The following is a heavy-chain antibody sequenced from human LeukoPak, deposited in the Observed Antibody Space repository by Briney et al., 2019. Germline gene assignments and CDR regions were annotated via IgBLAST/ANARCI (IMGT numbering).Heavy chain of an antibody. Sequence: SETLSLTCTVSGGSISNYYWTWIRQPPGEGLEWIGFISYSGNTNYNPSLKSRVTISVDTSKNQFSLNLTSVTAADTAVYYCARFTPQGYGWGGYNRFDPWGQGTLVTVSS. V-gene: IGHV4-59*01. CDR3: ARFTPQGYGWGGYNRFDP. CDR2: ISYSGNT. D-gene: IGHD3-16*01. J-gene: IGHJ5*02. CDR1: GGSISNYY.